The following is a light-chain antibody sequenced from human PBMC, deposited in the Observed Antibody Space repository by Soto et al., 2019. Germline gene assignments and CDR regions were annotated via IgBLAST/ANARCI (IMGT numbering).Light chain of an antibody. J-gene: IGLJ1*01. CDR2: EVN. V-gene: IGLV2-18*01. CDR3: AAWDDSLSALYV. CDR1: SSDVGNYNR. Sequence: QSALTQPPSVSGSPGQSVTISCTGASSDVGNYNRVSWYQQPPGTAPKLMIYEVNNRPSGVPDRFSGSKSGTSASLAISGLRSEDEADYYCAAWDDSLSALYVFGTGTKVTV.